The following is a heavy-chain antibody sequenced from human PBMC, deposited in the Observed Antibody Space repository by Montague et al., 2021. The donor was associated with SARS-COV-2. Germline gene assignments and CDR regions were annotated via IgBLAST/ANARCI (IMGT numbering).Heavy chain of an antibody. CDR1: GGSISSGGYY. CDR2: VYYSGST. D-gene: IGHD2-2*01. J-gene: IGHJ4*02. Sequence: TLSLTCTVSGGSISSGGYYWSWIRQHPGKGLEWIGYVYYSGSTYYNPSLKSRVTISVDTSKNQSSLKLSSVTAADTAVYYCARTPAVYVVVVPAARGHFDYWGQGTLVTVSS. V-gene: IGHV4-31*03. CDR3: ARTPAVYVVVVPAARGHFDY.